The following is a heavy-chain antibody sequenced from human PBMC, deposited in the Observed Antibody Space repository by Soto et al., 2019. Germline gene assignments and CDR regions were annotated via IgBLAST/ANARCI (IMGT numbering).Heavy chain of an antibody. D-gene: IGHD5-18*01. J-gene: IGHJ4*02. V-gene: IGHV1-69*13. Sequence: SVKVSCKASGGTFSSYAISWVRQAPGQGLEWMGGIIPIFGTANYAQKFQGRVTITADESTSTAYMELSSLRSVDTAVYYCAREVVNVDTAMAPNRYYFDYWGQGTLVTVSS. CDR1: GGTFSSYA. CDR3: AREVVNVDTAMAPNRYYFDY. CDR2: IIPIFGTA.